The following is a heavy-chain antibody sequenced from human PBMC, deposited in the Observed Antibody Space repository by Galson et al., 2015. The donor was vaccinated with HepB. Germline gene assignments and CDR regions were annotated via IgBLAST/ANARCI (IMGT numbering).Heavy chain of an antibody. Sequence: ETLSLTCAVYGGSFSGYSWSWIRQPPGKGLEWIGEINHSGSTNYNPSLKSRVTISVDTSKNQFSLKLSSVTAADTAVYYCAVTYYDILTGPRKNRNEKKTKNKYAFDIWGQGTMVTVSS. CDR1: GGSFSGYS. D-gene: IGHD3-9*01. V-gene: IGHV4-34*01. CDR3: AVTYYDILTGPRKNRNEKKTKNKYAFDI. CDR2: INHSGST. J-gene: IGHJ3*02.